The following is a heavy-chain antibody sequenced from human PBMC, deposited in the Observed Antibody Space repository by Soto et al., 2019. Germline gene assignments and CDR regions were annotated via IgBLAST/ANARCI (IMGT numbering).Heavy chain of an antibody. V-gene: IGHV4-34*01. J-gene: IGHJ2*01. CDR1: GGSFRGYY. D-gene: IGHD3-10*01. CDR3: AGQRGTMVRGLIPRYFAL. CDR2: INHSGST. Sequence: PSETLSLTCAVYGGSFRGYYWSWIRQPPGKGLEWIGEINHSGSTNYNPSLRSRVTITVDTSKNQFSLKLSSVTAAETAVYYCAGQRGTMVRGLIPRYFALWGRGTLVTVSS.